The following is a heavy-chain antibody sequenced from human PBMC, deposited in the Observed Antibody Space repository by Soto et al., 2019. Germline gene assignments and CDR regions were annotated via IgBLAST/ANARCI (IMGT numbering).Heavy chain of an antibody. CDR3: ARESEDLTSNFDY. CDR1: GFTFTRYS. V-gene: IGHV3-21*06. J-gene: IGHJ4*02. CDR2: ISSTTHYI. Sequence: EVQLEESGGGLVKPGGSLRLSCAASGFTFTRYSMNWVRQAPGKGLEWISSISSTTHYIYYADSMRGRFTISRDNAKNAVYLEMSSLRAEDTAVYYCARESEDLTSNFDYWGQGTLVTVSS.